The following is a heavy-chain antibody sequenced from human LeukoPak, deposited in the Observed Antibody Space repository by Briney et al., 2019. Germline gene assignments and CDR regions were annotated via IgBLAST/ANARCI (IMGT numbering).Heavy chain of an antibody. CDR2: IYYSGST. CDR1: GGSISSYY. Sequence: PSETLSLTCTVSGGSISSYYWSWIRQPPGKGLEWIGYIYYSGSTNYNPSLKSRVTISVDTSKNQFSLKLSSVTAADTAVYYCASKQWLVGGWFDPWGQGTLVTVSS. CDR3: ASKQWLVGGWFDP. J-gene: IGHJ5*02. V-gene: IGHV4-59*01. D-gene: IGHD6-19*01.